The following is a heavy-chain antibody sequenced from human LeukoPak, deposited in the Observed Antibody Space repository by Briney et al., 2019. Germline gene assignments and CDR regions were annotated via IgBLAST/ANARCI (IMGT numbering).Heavy chain of an antibody. D-gene: IGHD6-13*01. V-gene: IGHV1-18*01. J-gene: IGHJ6*02. CDR3: ARDPSYSSSWYPRYYGMDV. Sequence: HEASVKVSCKASGYTFTSYGISWVRQAPGQGLEWMEWISAYNGNTNYAQKLQGRVTMTTDTSTSTAYMELRSLRSDDTAVYYCARDPSYSSSWYPRYYGMDVWGQGTTVTVSS. CDR2: ISAYNGNT. CDR1: GYTFTSYG.